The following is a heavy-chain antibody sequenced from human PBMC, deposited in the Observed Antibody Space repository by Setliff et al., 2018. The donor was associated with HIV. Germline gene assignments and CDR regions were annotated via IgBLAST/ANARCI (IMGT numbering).Heavy chain of an antibody. D-gene: IGHD1-26*01. Sequence: PSETLSLTCSVSGISINGYYWSWIRQSPRTRLEWIGYVSSIGNTNYNPSLKSRVTISVDTSKNQFPLQLNSVTAADTAVYFCARTRAPYFFDFWGQGAQVTVSS. J-gene: IGHJ4*02. CDR1: GISINGYY. CDR3: ARTRAPYFFDF. CDR2: VSSIGNT. V-gene: IGHV4-4*08.